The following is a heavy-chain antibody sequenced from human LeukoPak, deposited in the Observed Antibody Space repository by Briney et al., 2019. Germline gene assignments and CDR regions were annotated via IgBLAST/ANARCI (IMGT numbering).Heavy chain of an antibody. Sequence: SETLSLTCPVSGGSINSYYWNWIRQPAGKGLEWIGRIYTSGSTNYNPSLKSRVTMSVDTSKNQFSLKLSSVTAADTAVYYCTRGKVVAGTPGQNSWDHWGQGTLVIVSS. CDR1: GGSINSYY. CDR2: IYTSGST. V-gene: IGHV4-4*07. CDR3: TRGKVVAGTPGQNSWDH. J-gene: IGHJ4*02. D-gene: IGHD6-19*01.